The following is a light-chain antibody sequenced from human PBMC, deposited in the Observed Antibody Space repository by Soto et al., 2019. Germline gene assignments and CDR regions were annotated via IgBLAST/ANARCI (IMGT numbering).Light chain of an antibody. CDR2: VAF. CDR1: QSIALS. Sequence: DIQMTQSPSSLSASVGDTVTMTCRASQSIALSVNWYQQKPGKAHKLLIYVAFTLESGVQSRFSGSGSGTEFPLTIRSLQPEDFATYYCKQSFRSPITFGQGTRLEIK. CDR3: KQSFRSPIT. V-gene: IGKV1-39*01. J-gene: IGKJ5*01.